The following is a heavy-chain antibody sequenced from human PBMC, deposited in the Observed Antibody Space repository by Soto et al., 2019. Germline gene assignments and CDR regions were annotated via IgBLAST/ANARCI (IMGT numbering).Heavy chain of an antibody. CDR1: GGSVSSGSYY. CDR2: MYYSGST. CDR3: ARERVVVGGRYKRSLDV. J-gene: IGHJ6*02. D-gene: IGHD2-15*01. V-gene: IGHV4-61*01. Sequence: SETLSLTCTVSGGSVSSGSYYWSWIRQPPGKGLEWIGYMYYSGSTNYNPSLKSRVTISVDTSKNQFSLKLSSVTAADTAVYYCARERVVVGGRYKRSLDVCGQGTTLTVS.